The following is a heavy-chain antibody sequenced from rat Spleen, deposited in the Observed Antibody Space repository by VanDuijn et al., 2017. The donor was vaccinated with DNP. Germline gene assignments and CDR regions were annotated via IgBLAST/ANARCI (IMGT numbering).Heavy chain of an antibody. V-gene: IGHV5-27*01. D-gene: IGHD1-2*01. CDR3: TRDEAALVAY. Sequence: EVQLVESGVVLVQPGMSLKLSCAASGFPFSDYVLAWVRQAPNKGLEGVAPISAGGDSTSFRDSVKGRFTISRDNAKSTLYLQMNSLRSEDTATYYCTRDEAALVAYWGQGVTVTVSS. CDR1: GFPFSDYV. J-gene: IGHJ2*01. CDR2: ISAGGDST.